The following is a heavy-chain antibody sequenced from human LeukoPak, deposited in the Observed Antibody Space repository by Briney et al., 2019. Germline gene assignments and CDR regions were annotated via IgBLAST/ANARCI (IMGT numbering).Heavy chain of an antibody. Sequence: GGSLRLSCAASGFTFSGYSMNWVRQAPGKGLEWVSSISTTSDYIHYADSLKDRFTISRDNAKNSLYLQMNSLRAEDTAVYYCAKSVGSVWYATFDIWGPGTMVAVSS. CDR2: ISTTSDYI. CDR1: GFTFSGYS. J-gene: IGHJ3*02. V-gene: IGHV3-21*01. D-gene: IGHD6-19*01. CDR3: AKSVGSVWYATFDI.